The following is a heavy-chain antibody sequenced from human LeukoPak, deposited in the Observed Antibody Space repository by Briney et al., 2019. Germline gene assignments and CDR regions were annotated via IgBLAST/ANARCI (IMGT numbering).Heavy chain of an antibody. CDR3: AVGNYDSSGYYFDY. Sequence: GGSLRLSCAASGFTFSSYSMNWVRQAPGKGLEWISSISSSSSYIYYADSVKGRFTISRDNAKNSLYLQMNSLRAEDTAVYYCAVGNYDSSGYYFDYWGQGTLVTVSS. CDR1: GFTFSSYS. V-gene: IGHV3-21*01. CDR2: ISSSSSYI. D-gene: IGHD3-22*01. J-gene: IGHJ4*02.